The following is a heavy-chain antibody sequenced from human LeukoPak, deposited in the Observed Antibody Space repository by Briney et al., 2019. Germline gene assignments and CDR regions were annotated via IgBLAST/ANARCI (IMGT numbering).Heavy chain of an antibody. CDR2: ISAYNGNT. CDR1: GYTFTSYG. Sequence: GASVKVSCKASGYTFTSYGISWVRQAPGQGLEWMGWISAYNGNTNYAQKLQGRVTMTTDTSTSTAYMGLRSLRSDDTAVYYCARALRTTGTTSFYYGMDVWGQGTTVIVSS. D-gene: IGHD1-1*01. J-gene: IGHJ6*02. CDR3: ARALRTTGTTSFYYGMDV. V-gene: IGHV1-18*01.